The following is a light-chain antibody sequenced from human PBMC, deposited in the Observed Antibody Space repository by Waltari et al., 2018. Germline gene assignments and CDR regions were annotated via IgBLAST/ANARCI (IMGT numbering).Light chain of an antibody. J-gene: IGKJ3*01. CDR1: QTISSY. Sequence: DIQLTQSPSSLSASVGDRVTITCRTDQTISSYLSWYQQKPGRAPQLLIYAATSLYVGVPSRFSGSGSVTDFTLTISSLQPEDFATYYCQQTYTASTFGPGTKVDVK. V-gene: IGKV1-39*01. CDR3: QQTYTAST. CDR2: AAT.